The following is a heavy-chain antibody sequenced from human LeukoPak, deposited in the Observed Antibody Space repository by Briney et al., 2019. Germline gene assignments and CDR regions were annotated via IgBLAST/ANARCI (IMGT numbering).Heavy chain of an antibody. Sequence: SETLSLTCTVSLDSTTSNFWSWVPQPPGKGLEWIGEIHRSGSPNYNPSLQSRVTISIDRSRNQIVLELSSVTAADTAVYYCAREILGGFNPGAYWGQGTLVTVSS. D-gene: IGHD1-14*01. CDR2: IHRSGSP. V-gene: IGHV4-4*02. CDR3: AREILGGFNPGAY. J-gene: IGHJ4*02. CDR1: LDSTTSNF.